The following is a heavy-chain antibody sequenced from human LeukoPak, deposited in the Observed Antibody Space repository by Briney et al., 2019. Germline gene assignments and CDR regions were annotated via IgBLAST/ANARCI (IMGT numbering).Heavy chain of an antibody. CDR2: IWYDGGTK. J-gene: IGHJ4*02. CDR1: GFTFSSYG. D-gene: IGHD4-17*01. Sequence: GGSLRLSCAASGFTFSSYGMHWVRQAPGKGLEWVAVIWYDGGTKYYADPVKGRFTISRDNSKNTLYLQMNSLRAEDTAVYYCVRDDSGDYNYFDYCGQGTLVTVSS. V-gene: IGHV3-33*01. CDR3: VRDDSGDYNYFDY.